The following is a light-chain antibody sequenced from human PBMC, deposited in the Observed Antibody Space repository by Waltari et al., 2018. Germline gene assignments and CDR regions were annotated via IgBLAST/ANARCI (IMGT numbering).Light chain of an antibody. CDR2: DKV. CDR1: SSNTGSYE. CDR3: GTWDSSLRIYV. J-gene: IGLJ1*01. V-gene: IGLV1-51*01. Sequence: HSVLTQPPTVSAAPGQKVTISCYGSSSNTGSYEGCCYQQFPRTAPKVLIYDKVRCPLGQPHRVSCSRSRSSAPLHITGLQTGVEAYYYCGTWDSSLRIYVFGTGTKVTVL.